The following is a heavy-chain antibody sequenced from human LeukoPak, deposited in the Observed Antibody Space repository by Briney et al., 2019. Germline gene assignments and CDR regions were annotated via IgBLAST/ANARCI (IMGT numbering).Heavy chain of an antibody. D-gene: IGHD2/OR15-2a*01. J-gene: IGHJ4*02. CDR2: INHSGST. CDR1: GGSFSGYY. Sequence: SETLSLTCAVYGGSFSGYYWSWIRQPPGKGLEWIGEINHSGSTNYNPSLKSRVTISVDTSKNQFSLKLSSVTAADTAVYYCARTSFTYSFDYWGQGTLVTVSS. V-gene: IGHV4-34*01. CDR3: ARTSFTYSFDY.